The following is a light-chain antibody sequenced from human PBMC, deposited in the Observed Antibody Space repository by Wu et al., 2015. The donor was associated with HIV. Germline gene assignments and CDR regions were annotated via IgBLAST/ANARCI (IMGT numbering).Light chain of an antibody. CDR1: QSISSSY. CDR2: GGV. Sequence: EIVLTQSPGTLSLSPGERVTLSCRASQSISSSYLAWYQLKPGQAPRLLMYGGVSRAAGIPDRFSGSGPGPDFTLTISRVEPEDFAVYYCQQTGTSPYSFGQGTRLEIK. CDR3: QQTGTSPYS. V-gene: IGKV3-20*01. J-gene: IGKJ2*03.